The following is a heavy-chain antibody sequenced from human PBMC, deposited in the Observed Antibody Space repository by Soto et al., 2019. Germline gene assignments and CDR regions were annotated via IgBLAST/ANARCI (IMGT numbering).Heavy chain of an antibody. Sequence: SETLSLTCTVSGASISSGRYYWSWIRQHPGRGLEWIAYIHYTGSTYYNPSLKSRVTLSVDTSKNQFSLNLNSVTAADTALYYCARVPDGSGSPFDYWGQGALVTVSS. V-gene: IGHV4-31*03. J-gene: IGHJ4*02. CDR1: GASISSGRYY. CDR3: ARVPDGSGSPFDY. CDR2: IHYTGST. D-gene: IGHD3-10*01.